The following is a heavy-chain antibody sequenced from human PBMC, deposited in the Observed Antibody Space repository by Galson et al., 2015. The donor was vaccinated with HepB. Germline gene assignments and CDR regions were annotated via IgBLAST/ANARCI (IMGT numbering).Heavy chain of an antibody. J-gene: IGHJ4*02. CDR1: GFNSSLFW. CDR2: IKQDGREK. V-gene: IGHV3-7*01. Sequence: SLRLSCAGSGFNSSLFWMSWVRQAPEKGLEWVANIKQDGREKYYVGPVKGRFTISRDNAGNSLYLQMNSLRGEDTALYYCARSSGGYFDSWGQGILVTVSS. CDR3: ARSSGGYFDS. D-gene: IGHD1-26*01.